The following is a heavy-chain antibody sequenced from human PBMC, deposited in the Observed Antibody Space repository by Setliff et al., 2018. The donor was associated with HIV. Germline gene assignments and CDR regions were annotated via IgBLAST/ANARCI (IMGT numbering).Heavy chain of an antibody. CDR2: ISWNSGSI. J-gene: IGHJ4*02. V-gene: IGHV3-9*01. CDR3: AKGIRHSGYDHFDY. Sequence: GGSLRLSCAASGFTFDDYAMHWVRQAPGKGLEWVSGISWNSGSIGYADSVKGRFTISRDNAKNSLYLQMNSLRAEDTALYYCAKGIRHSGYDHFDYWGQGTLVTVSS. D-gene: IGHD5-12*01. CDR1: GFTFDDYA.